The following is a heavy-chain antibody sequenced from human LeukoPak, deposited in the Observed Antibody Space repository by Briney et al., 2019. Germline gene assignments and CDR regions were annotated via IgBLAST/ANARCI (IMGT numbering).Heavy chain of an antibody. CDR3: ASPIAVAGIPGGFH. J-gene: IGHJ4*02. V-gene: IGHV3-30-3*01. CDR2: ISYDGSNK. D-gene: IGHD6-19*01. Sequence: GRSLRLSCAASGVTFSSYAMHWVRQAPGKGLEWVAVISYDGSNKYYADSVKGRFTISRDNSKNTLYLQMNSLRAEDTAVYYCASPIAVAGIPGGFHWGQGTLVTVSS. CDR1: GVTFSSYA.